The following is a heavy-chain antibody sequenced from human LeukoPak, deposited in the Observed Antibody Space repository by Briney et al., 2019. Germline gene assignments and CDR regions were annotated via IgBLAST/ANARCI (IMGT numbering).Heavy chain of an antibody. CDR3: AATWRSGYYGPFDY. D-gene: IGHD3-22*01. CDR2: ISYDGSNK. Sequence: SGGSLRLSCAASGFTFSSYGMHWVRQAPGKGLEWVAVISYDGSNKYYADSVKGRFTISRDNSKNTLYLQMNSLRAEDTAVHYCAATWRSGYYGPFDYWGQGTLVTVSS. V-gene: IGHV3-30*03. J-gene: IGHJ4*02. CDR1: GFTFSSYG.